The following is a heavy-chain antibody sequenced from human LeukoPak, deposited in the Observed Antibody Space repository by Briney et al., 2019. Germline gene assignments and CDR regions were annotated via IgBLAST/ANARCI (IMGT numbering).Heavy chain of an antibody. D-gene: IGHD5-18*01. CDR1: GGSISSYY. Sequence: SETLSLTCTVSGGSISSYYWSWIRQPPGKGLEWIGYIYYSGSTNYNPSLKSRVTISVDTSKNQFSLKLSSVTAADTAVYYCARHSTAMVSLYYYYGMDVWGQGTTVTVSS. J-gene: IGHJ6*02. CDR2: IYYSGST. V-gene: IGHV4-59*08. CDR3: ARHSTAMVSLYYYYGMDV.